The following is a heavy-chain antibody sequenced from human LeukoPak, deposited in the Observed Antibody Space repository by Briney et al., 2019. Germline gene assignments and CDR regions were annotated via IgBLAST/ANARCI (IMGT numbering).Heavy chain of an antibody. D-gene: IGHD3-3*01. CDR3: ARCRDYNFWSGSAVDY. CDR1: GFIFSSYA. Sequence: GRSLRLSCAASGFIFSSYAMHWVRQAPGKGLAWVAVISYDGSNTDYADSVKGRFTISRDNSKNALYLQMNSLRAEDTAVYYCARCRDYNFWSGSAVDYWGQGTLVTVSS. CDR2: ISYDGSNT. J-gene: IGHJ4*02. V-gene: IGHV3-30-3*01.